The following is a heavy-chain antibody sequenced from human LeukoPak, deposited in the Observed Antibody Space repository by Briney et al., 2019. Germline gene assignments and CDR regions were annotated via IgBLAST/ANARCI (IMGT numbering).Heavy chain of an antibody. CDR1: GFTFSSYA. V-gene: IGHV3-23*01. J-gene: IGHJ4*02. D-gene: IGHD3-16*02. Sequence: GGSLRLSCAASGFTFSSYAMSWVRQAPGKGLEWVSAISGSGGSTYYADSVKGRFTISRDNSKNTLYLQMNSLRAEDSAVYYCAKKGDYVWGSYRFDYWGQGTLVTVSS. CDR3: AKKGDYVWGSYRFDY. CDR2: ISGSGGST.